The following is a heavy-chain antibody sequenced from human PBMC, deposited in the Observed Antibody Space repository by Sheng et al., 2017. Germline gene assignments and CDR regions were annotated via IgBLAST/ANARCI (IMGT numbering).Heavy chain of an antibody. CDR3: ARDLGEFRYQLPEAADY. J-gene: IGHJ4*02. Sequence: QVQLVQSGSEVKKPGASVKVSCKASGYTFTSSAITWVRQAPGQGLEWMGWISPYNGNTDYAQKFQGRVTMTTDTSTSTAYMELRSLRSDDTAIYYCARDLGEFRYQLPEAADYWGQGTLVTVSS. CDR1: GYTFTSSA. CDR2: ISPYNGNT. V-gene: IGHV1-18*01. D-gene: IGHD2-2*01.